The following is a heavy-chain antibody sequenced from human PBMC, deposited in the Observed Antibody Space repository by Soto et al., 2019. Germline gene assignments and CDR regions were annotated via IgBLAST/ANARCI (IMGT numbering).Heavy chain of an antibody. CDR3: ARGEDASFYYGLDV. CDR2: IYDTGISGYTPST. CDR1: GGSITSSY. J-gene: IGHJ6*02. D-gene: IGHD6-6*01. V-gene: IGHV4-59*01. Sequence: SETLSLTCTVSGGSITSSYWSWIRRPPGKGLEWIAYIYDTGISGYTPSTSYNPSLKSRVTMSVDTSKSQFSLKLTSVTAADTAVYYCARGEDASFYYGLDVWGQGITVTVSS.